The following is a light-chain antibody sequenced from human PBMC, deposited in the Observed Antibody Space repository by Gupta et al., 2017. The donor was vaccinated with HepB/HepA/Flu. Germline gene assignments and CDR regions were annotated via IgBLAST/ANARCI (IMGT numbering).Light chain of an antibody. Sequence: QSALTQPASVSGSPGPSITVSCTGTSNNIGSYNLVSWYQQHPGKAPKLMIYEVSKRPSGVSNRFSGSKSGNTASLTISGLQAEDEADYYCCSDASGITWVFGGGTRLTVL. CDR3: CSDASGITWV. CDR1: SNNIGSYNL. V-gene: IGLV2-23*02. CDR2: EVS. J-gene: IGLJ3*02.